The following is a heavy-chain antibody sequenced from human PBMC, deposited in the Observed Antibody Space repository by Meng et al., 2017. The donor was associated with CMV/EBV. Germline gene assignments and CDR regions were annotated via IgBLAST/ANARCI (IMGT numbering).Heavy chain of an antibody. J-gene: IGHJ6*02. Sequence: ASVKVSCKASGYTFTGYYMHWVRQAPGQGREWMGWINPNSGGTNYAQKFQGRVTMTRDTSISTAYMELSRLRSDDTAVYYCARDEKVRVRGVTYYYYYGMDVWGQGTTVTVSS. CDR3: ARDEKVRVRGVTYYYYYGMDV. CDR2: INPNSGGT. D-gene: IGHD3-10*01. CDR1: GYTFTGYY. V-gene: IGHV1-2*02.